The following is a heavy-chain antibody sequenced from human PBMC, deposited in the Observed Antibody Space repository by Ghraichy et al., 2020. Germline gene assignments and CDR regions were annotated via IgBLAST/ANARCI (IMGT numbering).Heavy chain of an antibody. D-gene: IGHD3-22*01. V-gene: IGHV3-48*02. CDR1: GFTFSDCS. CDR2: ISSSSSVT. Sequence: LSLTCAASGFTFSDCSMNWVRQAPGKGLEWLSYISSSSSVTFYADSVKGRFTISRDNAKNSLYLQMNSLRDEDTAVYYCAKVRSSGYFVMDYWGQGTLVTVSS. J-gene: IGHJ4*02. CDR3: AKVRSSGYFVMDY.